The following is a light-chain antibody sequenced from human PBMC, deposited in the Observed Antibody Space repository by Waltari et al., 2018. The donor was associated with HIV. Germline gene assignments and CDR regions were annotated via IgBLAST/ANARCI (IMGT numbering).Light chain of an antibody. J-gene: IGLJ3*02. CDR1: NSDVGSYNL. V-gene: IGLV2-23*02. CDR3: WSYLGSSSWV. CDR2: EVI. Sequence: SALTQPASVSGSPGPSLTLSCTGTNSDVGSYNLVSWYQQHPGKAPQLIIFEVIKRPSGVSARFSGSKSGNTASLTISGLQAEDEADYYCWSYLGSSSWVFGGGTKLTVL.